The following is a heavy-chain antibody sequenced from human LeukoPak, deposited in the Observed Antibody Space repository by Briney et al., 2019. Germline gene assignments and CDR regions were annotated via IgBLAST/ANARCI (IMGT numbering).Heavy chain of an antibody. CDR3: AREGCDSSGYLGRGVCY. V-gene: IGHV1-18*01. Sequence: ASLKVSCKASGYTFTSYGISWVRQAPGQELEGMGGISAYNGNTNYAQKRQGRVTMTTDTSTSTAYMELRSLRSDDTAVYYCAREGCDSSGYLGRGVCYWGQGTLVTVSS. CDR2: ISAYNGNT. CDR1: GYTFTSYG. J-gene: IGHJ4*02. D-gene: IGHD3-22*01.